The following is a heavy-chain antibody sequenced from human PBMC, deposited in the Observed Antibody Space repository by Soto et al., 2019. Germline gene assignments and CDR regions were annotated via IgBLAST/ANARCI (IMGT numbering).Heavy chain of an antibody. D-gene: IGHD6-19*01. V-gene: IGHV3-33*01. CDR1: GFTFSSYG. Sequence: QVQLVESGGGVVQPGRSLRLSCAASGFTFSSYGMHWVRQAPGKGLEWVAVIWYDGSNKYYADSVKGRFTISRDNSKNTLYLQMNGLKAEDTAVYYCARASLCGWYPGVEYFQHWGQGTMVTVSS. CDR2: IWYDGSNK. J-gene: IGHJ1*01. CDR3: ARASLCGWYPGVEYFQH.